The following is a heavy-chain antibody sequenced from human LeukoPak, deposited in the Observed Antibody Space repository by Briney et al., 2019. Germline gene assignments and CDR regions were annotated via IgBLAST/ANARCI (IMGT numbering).Heavy chain of an antibody. Sequence: SETLSLTCTVSGDSMSSYFWSWIRQPPGKGLEWIAYNHDSGTTNYNPSLKSRVTTSIDTSKNQFSLKLNSVTPADTAVYYCARSRGGFGDYGGWFDPWGQGTLVTVSS. CDR3: ARSRGGFGDYGGWFDP. CDR1: GDSMSSYF. D-gene: IGHD4-17*01. V-gene: IGHV4-59*01. CDR2: NHDSGTT. J-gene: IGHJ5*02.